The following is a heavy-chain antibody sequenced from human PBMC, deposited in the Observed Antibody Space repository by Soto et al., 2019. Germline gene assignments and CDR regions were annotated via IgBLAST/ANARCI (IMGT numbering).Heavy chain of an antibody. CDR1: GGIFSTYS. V-gene: IGHV1-69*01. CDR2: VIPVFGTV. D-gene: IGHD6-13*01. Sequence: QVQLVQSGAEVRKPGSSVKVSCKASGGIFSTYSITWVRQAPGQGLEWMGGVIPVFGTVYYAKKCEDTVTISGDEATSTVYMEMSRLRSGDTAVYVCAQALGAGPEPSGFHIWGQGTVVSVS. J-gene: IGHJ3*02. CDR3: AQALGAGPEPSGFHI.